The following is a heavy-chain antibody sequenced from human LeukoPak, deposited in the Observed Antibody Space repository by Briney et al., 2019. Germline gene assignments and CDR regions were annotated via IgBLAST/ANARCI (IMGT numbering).Heavy chain of an antibody. V-gene: IGHV3-30*02. CDR3: AKTLITMVLSDYFDY. D-gene: IGHD3-10*01. CDR2: IRYDGSNK. CDR1: GFTFSSYG. Sequence: GGSLRLSCAASGFTFSSYGMHWVRQAPGKGLEWVAFIRYDGSNKYYADSVKGRFTISRDNSKNTLYLQMNSLRAEDTAVYYCAKTLITMVLSDYFDYWGQGTLVTVSS. J-gene: IGHJ4*02.